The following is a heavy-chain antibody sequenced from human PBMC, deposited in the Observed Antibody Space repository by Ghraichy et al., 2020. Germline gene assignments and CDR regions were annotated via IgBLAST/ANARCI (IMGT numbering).Heavy chain of an antibody. J-gene: IGHJ4*02. Sequence: GGSLRLSCVASGFTYSGYAMNWVRQAPGKGLEWVSVISGSGQRSYYADSLKGRFTISRDNPKNTLYLQMNNLRAEDTAIYYCAKSGTFYSSSWYGDSWGQGTLVIVSS. CDR3: AKSGTFYSSSWYGDS. CDR2: ISGSGQRS. V-gene: IGHV3-23*01. CDR1: GFTYSGYA. D-gene: IGHD6-13*01.